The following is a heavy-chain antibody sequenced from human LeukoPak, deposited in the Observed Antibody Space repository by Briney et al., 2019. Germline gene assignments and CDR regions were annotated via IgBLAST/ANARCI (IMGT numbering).Heavy chain of an antibody. D-gene: IGHD3-22*01. J-gene: IGHJ4*02. Sequence: GGSLRLSRTASGFTFSRCAMGWVRQSPGKGXXXLAGIGGSDGRTYYADPVKGRFNISRDNFKNSLYLQLNSLRSEDTAIYYCVKDANYFDSGSYMVPFDSWGQGTLVTVSS. CDR1: GFTFSRCA. CDR2: IGGSDGRT. CDR3: VKDANYFDSGSYMVPFDS. V-gene: IGHV3-23*01.